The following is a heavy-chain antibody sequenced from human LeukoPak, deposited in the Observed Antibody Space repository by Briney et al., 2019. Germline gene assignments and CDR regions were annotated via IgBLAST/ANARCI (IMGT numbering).Heavy chain of an antibody. J-gene: IGHJ4*02. Sequence: GGSLRLSCAASGFTFSSYSMNWVRQAPGKGLEWVSSISSSSSYIYYADSVKGRFTISRDNSKNTLFLQMNSLRAVDAAVYYCAKRATYGSPYYFDYWGQGTLVTVSS. CDR1: GFTFSSYS. CDR3: AKRATYGSPYYFDY. CDR2: ISSSSSYI. D-gene: IGHD4-17*01. V-gene: IGHV3-21*04.